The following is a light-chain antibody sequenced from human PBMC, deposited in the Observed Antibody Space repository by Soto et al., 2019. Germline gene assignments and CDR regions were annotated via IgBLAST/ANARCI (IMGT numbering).Light chain of an antibody. J-gene: IGKJ4*01. Sequence: EIVMTQSPATLSVSPGERATLSCRASQRVSSNLAWYHQKPGQAPRLLIYGASTRATGIPARFSGSGSGTEFTLTISSLQSEDFAVYHCQQYNIWLTFGGGTKVEIK. CDR3: QQYNIWLT. V-gene: IGKV3D-15*01. CDR1: QRVSSN. CDR2: GAS.